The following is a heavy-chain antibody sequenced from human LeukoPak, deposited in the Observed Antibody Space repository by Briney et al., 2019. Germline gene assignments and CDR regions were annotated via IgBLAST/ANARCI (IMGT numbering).Heavy chain of an antibody. CDR3: ARETSLTGYASGLGFNY. J-gene: IGHJ4*02. Sequence: SETLSLTCTVSGGSVSSWYWSWIRQPPGKGLEWIGYIYDSGNTNYNPSLKSRVTISIDTSKNQSSLRLTSVTAADTATYYCARETSLTGYASGLGFNYWGQGILVTVSS. V-gene: IGHV4-59*02. CDR2: IYDSGNT. D-gene: IGHD6-19*01. CDR1: GGSVSSWY.